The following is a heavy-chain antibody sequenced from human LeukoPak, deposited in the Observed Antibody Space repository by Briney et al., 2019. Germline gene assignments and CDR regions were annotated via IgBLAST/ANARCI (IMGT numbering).Heavy chain of an antibody. CDR3: ASPPYYDSSGLRLDY. Sequence: ASVKVSCKASGGTFSSYAISWVRQPPGQGLEWMGRIIPILGIANYAQKFQGRVTITADKSTSTAYMELSSLRSEDTAVYYCASPPYYDSSGLRLDYWGQGTLVTVSS. CDR1: GGTFSSYA. D-gene: IGHD3-22*01. V-gene: IGHV1-69*04. CDR2: IIPILGIA. J-gene: IGHJ4*02.